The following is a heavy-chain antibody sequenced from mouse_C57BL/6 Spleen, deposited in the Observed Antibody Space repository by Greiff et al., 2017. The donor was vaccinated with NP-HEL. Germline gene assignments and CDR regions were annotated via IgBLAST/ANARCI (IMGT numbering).Heavy chain of an antibody. J-gene: IGHJ4*01. CDR3: TSNYYAMDY. Sequence: QVHVKQSGAELVRPGASVTLSCKASGYTFTDYEMHWVKQTPVHGLEWIGAIDPETGGTAYNQKFKGKAILTADKSSSTAYMELRSLTSEDSAVYYCTSNYYAMDYWGQGTSVTVSS. CDR2: IDPETGGT. V-gene: IGHV1-15*01. CDR1: GYTFTDYE.